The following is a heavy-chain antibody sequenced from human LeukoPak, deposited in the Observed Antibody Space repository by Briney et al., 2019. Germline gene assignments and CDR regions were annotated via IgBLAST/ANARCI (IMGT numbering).Heavy chain of an antibody. Sequence: GGSLRLSCAASGFTFSSYGMHWVRQAPGKGLEWVAVISHDGSNKYYADSVKGRFTISRDNSKNTLYLQMNSLRAGDTAVYYCAKETTTVLRYFDWSPDAFDIWGQGTMVTVSS. CDR3: AKETTTVLRYFDWSPDAFDI. CDR2: ISHDGSNK. J-gene: IGHJ3*02. D-gene: IGHD3-9*01. V-gene: IGHV3-30*18. CDR1: GFTFSSYG.